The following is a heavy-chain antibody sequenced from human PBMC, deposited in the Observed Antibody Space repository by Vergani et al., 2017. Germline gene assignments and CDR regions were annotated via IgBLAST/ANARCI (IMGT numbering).Heavy chain of an antibody. CDR3: ARVLGQYDF. D-gene: IGHD3-3*01. CDR2: ISSSSSTI. V-gene: IGHV3-48*01. Sequence: EVQLVESGGGLVQPGGSLRLSCAASGFTFSSYSMNWVRQAPGKGLEWVSYISSSSSTIYYADSVKGRFTISRDNAKNSLYLQMKSLRAEDTAVYYCARVLGQYDFWGQGTLVTVSS. CDR1: GFTFSSYS. J-gene: IGHJ4*02.